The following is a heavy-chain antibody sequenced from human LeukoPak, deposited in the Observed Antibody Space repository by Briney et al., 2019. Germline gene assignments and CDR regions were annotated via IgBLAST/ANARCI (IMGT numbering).Heavy chain of an antibody. D-gene: IGHD1-26*01. J-gene: IGHJ4*02. CDR1: GGSISSSSYY. Sequence: PSETLSFTCTVSGGSISSSSYYWGWIRQPPGKGLEWIGSIYYSGSTYYNPSLKSRVTISVDTSKNQFSLKLSSVTAADTAVYYCARHVGIVGATTKPYYFDYWGQGTLVTVSS. CDR2: IYYSGST. V-gene: IGHV4-39*01. CDR3: ARHVGIVGATTKPYYFDY.